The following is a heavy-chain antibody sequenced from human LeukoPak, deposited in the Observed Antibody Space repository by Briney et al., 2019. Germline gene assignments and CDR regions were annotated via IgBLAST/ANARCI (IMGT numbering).Heavy chain of an antibody. CDR3: ASGPGYYDFWSGYPRLNWFDP. CDR1: GGSISSSSYY. CDR2: IYYSGST. Sequence: SETLSLTCTVSGGSISSSSYYWGWIRQPPGKGLEWIGSIYYSGSTYYNPSLKSRVTISVDTSKNQFSLELSSVTAADTAVYYCASGPGYYDFWSGYPRLNWFDPWGQGTLVTVSS. J-gene: IGHJ5*02. V-gene: IGHV4-39*01. D-gene: IGHD3-3*01.